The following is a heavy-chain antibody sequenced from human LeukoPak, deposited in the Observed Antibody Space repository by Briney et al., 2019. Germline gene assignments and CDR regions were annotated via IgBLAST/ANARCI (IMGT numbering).Heavy chain of an antibody. CDR1: GGSLSSYY. CDR3: ARDPTVVNYYYYGMDV. V-gene: IGHV4-59*01. D-gene: IGHD4-23*01. Sequence: SETLSLTCTVSGGSLSSYYWSWIRQPPGKGLEWIGYIYYSGSTNYNPSLKSRVTISVDTSKNQFSLKLSSVTAADTAVYYCARDPTVVNYYYYGMDVWGQGTTVTVSS. CDR2: IYYSGST. J-gene: IGHJ6*02.